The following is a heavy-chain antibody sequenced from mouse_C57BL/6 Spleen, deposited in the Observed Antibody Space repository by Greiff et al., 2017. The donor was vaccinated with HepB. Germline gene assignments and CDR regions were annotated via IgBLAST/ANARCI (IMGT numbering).Heavy chain of an antibody. J-gene: IGHJ4*01. D-gene: IGHD2-10*02. CDR1: GFTFSSYG. CDR2: ISSGGSYT. V-gene: IGHV5-6*01. CDR3: ARRYGNYDAMDY. Sequence: EVQVVESGGDLVKPGGSLKLSCAASGFTFSSYGMSWVRQTPDKRLEWVATISSGGSYTYYPDSVKGRFTMSRDNAKNTLYLQMNSLKSEDTAMYYCARRYGNYDAMDYWGQGTSVTVSS.